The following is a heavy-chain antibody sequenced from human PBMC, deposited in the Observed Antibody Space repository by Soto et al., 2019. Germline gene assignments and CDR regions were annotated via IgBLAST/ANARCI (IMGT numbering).Heavy chain of an antibody. CDR1: GFTFSSYS. V-gene: IGHV3-21*01. CDR3: ARKGYSGYELNFDY. D-gene: IGHD5-12*01. J-gene: IGHJ4*02. CDR2: ISSSSSYI. Sequence: GGSLRLSCAASGFTFSSYSMNWVRQSPGKGLEWVSSISSSSSYIYYADSVKGRFTISRDNAKNSLYLQMNSLRAEDTAVYYCARKGYSGYELNFDYWGQGTLVTVSS.